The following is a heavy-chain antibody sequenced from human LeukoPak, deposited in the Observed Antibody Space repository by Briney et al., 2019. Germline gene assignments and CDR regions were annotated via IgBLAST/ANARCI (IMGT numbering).Heavy chain of an antibody. CDR1: GYTFTSCG. D-gene: IGHD1-26*01. Sequence: ASVKVSCEASGYTFTSCGISWVRQAPGQGLEWMGWISAYNGNTNYAQKLQGRVTMTTDTSTSTAYMELRSLRSDDTAVYYCARDLKIVGATTIGYWGQGTLVTVSS. CDR3: ARDLKIVGATTIGY. CDR2: ISAYNGNT. V-gene: IGHV1-18*01. J-gene: IGHJ4*02.